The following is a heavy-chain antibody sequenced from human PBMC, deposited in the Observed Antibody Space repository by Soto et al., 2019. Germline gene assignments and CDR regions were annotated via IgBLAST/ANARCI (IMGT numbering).Heavy chain of an antibody. Sequence: ETLCPTCPVSGASISTSYWSWLRQPPGKGLEWIGYIYYSGSTSYNPSLKSRVTISVDTSKNQLSLKLSSVTAADTAVYYCARDYYDSSVGYYGMDVWGQGTKVTVSS. V-gene: IGHV4-59*01. CDR2: IYYSGST. J-gene: IGHJ6*02. CDR3: ARDYYDSSVGYYGMDV. CDR1: GASISTSY. D-gene: IGHD3-22*01.